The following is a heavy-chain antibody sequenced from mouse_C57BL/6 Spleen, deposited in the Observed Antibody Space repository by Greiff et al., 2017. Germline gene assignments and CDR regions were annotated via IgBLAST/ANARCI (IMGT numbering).Heavy chain of an antibody. V-gene: IGHV1-12*01. D-gene: IGHD1-1*01. CDR3: ARDLITTVVGEAMGY. CDR1: GYTFTSYN. J-gene: IGHJ4*01. CDR2: IYPGNGDT. Sequence: LQQSGAELVRPGASVTMSCKASGYTFTSYNMHWVKQTPRQGLEWIGAIYPGNGDTSYNQKFKGKATLTVDKSSSTAYMQLSSLTSEDSAVYFCARDLITTVVGEAMGYWGKGTSVTVSS.